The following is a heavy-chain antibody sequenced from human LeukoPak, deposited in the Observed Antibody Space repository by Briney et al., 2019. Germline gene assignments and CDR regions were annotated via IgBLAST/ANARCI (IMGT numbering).Heavy chain of an antibody. V-gene: IGHV1-18*01. CDR3: ARDVTSTDDY. CDR1: GSAFNNFG. CDR2: ISGNNDNP. Sequence: ASGEVSLKASGSAFNNFGMNWVRPAPGQGLEWMGWISGNNDNPNYGQKFQGRFTLTTESSTSTAYMELRNLRSGDTAVCYCARDVTSTDDYWGQGTLVTVSS. J-gene: IGHJ4*02. D-gene: IGHD4-17*01.